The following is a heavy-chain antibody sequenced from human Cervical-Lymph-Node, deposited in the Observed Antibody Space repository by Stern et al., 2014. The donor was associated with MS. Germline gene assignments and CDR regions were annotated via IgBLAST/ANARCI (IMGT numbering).Heavy chain of an antibody. CDR3: ARDRRYCSGGSCPDLNYNYYGMDV. CDR1: GGTFSSYA. V-gene: IGHV1-69*06. Sequence: VQLVESGAEVKKPGSSLKLSCKASGGTFSSYAISWVRQPPGQGLEWMGGIIPIFGTANYVKKVPGSVTITAGKSTSTAYMELSSLRSEDTAVYYCARDRRYCSGGSCPDLNYNYYGMDVWGQGTTVTVSS. D-gene: IGHD2-15*01. J-gene: IGHJ6*02. CDR2: IIPIFGTA.